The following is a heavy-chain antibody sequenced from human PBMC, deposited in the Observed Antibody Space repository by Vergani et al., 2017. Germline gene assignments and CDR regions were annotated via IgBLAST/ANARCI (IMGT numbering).Heavy chain of an antibody. J-gene: IGHJ2*01. Sequence: QVQLVQSGAEVKKPGASVKVSCKASGYTFTSYGISWVRQAPGQGLEWMGWISAYNGNTNYAQKLQGRVTMTTDTSTSTAYMELRSMRSDDTAVYYCAGEALSFPTPGLTGVVGRWYFDLWGRGTLVTVSS. CDR3: AGEALSFPTPGLTGVVGRWYFDL. CDR1: GYTFTSYG. V-gene: IGHV1-18*01. CDR2: ISAYNGNT. D-gene: IGHD7-27*01.